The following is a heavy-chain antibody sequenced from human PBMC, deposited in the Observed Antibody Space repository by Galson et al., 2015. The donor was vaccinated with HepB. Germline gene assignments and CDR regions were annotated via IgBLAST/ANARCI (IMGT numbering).Heavy chain of an antibody. Sequence: SVKVSCKASGYSFSDYYMHWVRQAPGQGPEWMGIINPSGGTTNYAQRLQGRVTMTRNTSTRTVYMELTNLTSADTAVYYCARALARGVRSEYFEYWGQGTLVIVSS. V-gene: IGHV1-46*04. D-gene: IGHD3-10*01. J-gene: IGHJ1*01. CDR3: ARALARGVRSEYFEY. CDR2: INPSGGTT. CDR1: GYSFSDYY.